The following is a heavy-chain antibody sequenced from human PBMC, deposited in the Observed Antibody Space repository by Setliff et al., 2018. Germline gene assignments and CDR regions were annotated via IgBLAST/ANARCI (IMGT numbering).Heavy chain of an antibody. CDR3: VRGSVEYSRGWYYFDY. J-gene: IGHJ4*02. CDR1: GYNFITFG. CDR2: ISPYNGNT. V-gene: IGHV1-18*01. D-gene: IGHD6-19*01. Sequence: ASVKVSCKTSGYNFITFGVSWVRQAPGQGLEWMGWISPYNGNTNYAQRFQGRVTMTSDTSTTTVYMELTSLKSDDTAVYYCVRGSVEYSRGWYYFDYWAQGTLVTVSS.